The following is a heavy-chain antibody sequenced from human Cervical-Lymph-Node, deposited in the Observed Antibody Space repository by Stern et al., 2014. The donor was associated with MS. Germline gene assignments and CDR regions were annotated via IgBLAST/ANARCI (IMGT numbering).Heavy chain of an antibody. Sequence: QVQLVQSGAEVKKPGSSVKVSCQASGGTFNVYAINWLRQAPGQGLEWLGGLFPIFGTANYAQDFQGRVTITADESTRTSSMQLSSLRSNDTAVYYCARDGRHRDNYGLDVWGQGTTVIVSS. CDR1: GGTFNVYA. CDR3: ARDGRHRDNYGLDV. V-gene: IGHV1-69*01. J-gene: IGHJ6*02. D-gene: IGHD2-15*01. CDR2: LFPIFGTA.